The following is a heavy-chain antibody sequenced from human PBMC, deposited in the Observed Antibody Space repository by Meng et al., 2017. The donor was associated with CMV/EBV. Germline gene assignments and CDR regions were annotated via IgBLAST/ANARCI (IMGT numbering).Heavy chain of an antibody. Sequence: GESLKISCAASGFSFSRYWMTWVRQAPGKGLEWVANIRQDGSEAYYVDSVKGRFTIFRDNTKNSLFLQMDSLSAEDTAIYYCVRESSTFSWSEHLQHWGQGTTVTVSS. J-gene: IGHJ1*01. CDR2: IRQDGSEA. V-gene: IGHV3-7*01. CDR1: GFSFSRYW. CDR3: VRESSTFSWSEHLQH. D-gene: IGHD2-2*01.